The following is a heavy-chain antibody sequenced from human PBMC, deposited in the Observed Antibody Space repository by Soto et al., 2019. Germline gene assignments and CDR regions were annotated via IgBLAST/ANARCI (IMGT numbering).Heavy chain of an antibody. Sequence: SETLSLTCTVSGGSISSTPNYWGWIRQPPGKGLEWLGTIYYSGTTSYNPSLKSRVIISVDTSNNQFFLKLRSVTAADTAVYYCARHRQYYDTSGYQQRYFDYWGQGTQVTVSS. J-gene: IGHJ4*02. V-gene: IGHV4-39*01. CDR3: ARHRQYYDTSGYQQRYFDY. CDR2: IYYSGTT. CDR1: GGSISSTPNY. D-gene: IGHD3-22*01.